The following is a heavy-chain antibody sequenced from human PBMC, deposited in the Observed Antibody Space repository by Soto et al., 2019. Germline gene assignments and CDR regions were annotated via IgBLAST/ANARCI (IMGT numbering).Heavy chain of an antibody. CDR2: IIPIFGIP. J-gene: IGHJ6*02. CDR1: AGTFSRYS. Sequence: QVQLVQSGAEVKKPGSSVKVSCKASAGTFSRYSITWVRQAPGHGLEWIGRIIPIFGIPTYAQKFQGRVTITADESTSTAYMELSSLRSDDTAVYYCAREDRDRETGLVPAAIDGMDVWGQGTTVTVSS. CDR3: AREDRDRETGLVPAAIDGMDV. D-gene: IGHD2-2*01. V-gene: IGHV1-69*08.